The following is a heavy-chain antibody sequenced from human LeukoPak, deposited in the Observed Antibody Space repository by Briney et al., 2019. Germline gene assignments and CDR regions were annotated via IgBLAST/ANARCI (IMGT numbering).Heavy chain of an antibody. CDR3: ARLEYSYDTGDY. J-gene: IGHJ4*02. CDR1: GFTFSSYS. D-gene: IGHD5-18*01. Sequence: GGSLRLSCAASGFTFSSYSMNWVRQAPGKGLEWVSSISSSSSYIYYADSVKGRFTISRDNAKNTLYLQMNSLRAEDTAVYYCARLEYSYDTGDYWGQGTLVTVSS. V-gene: IGHV3-21*01. CDR2: ISSSSSYI.